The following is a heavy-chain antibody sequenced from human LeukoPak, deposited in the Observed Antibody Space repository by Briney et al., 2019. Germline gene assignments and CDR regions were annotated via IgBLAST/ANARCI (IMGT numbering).Heavy chain of an antibody. CDR2: IYSSGGT. Sequence: SETLSLTCTVSGDSSTIYYWSWIRQPPGKGLEFIGYIYSSGGTTYNPSLRSRVTISVDASKNQFSLRLTSVTAADTAVYYCARGGHTSGGGFWGQGTLVTVSS. V-gene: IGHV4-59*01. J-gene: IGHJ4*02. CDR3: ARGGHTSGGGF. CDR1: GDSSTIYY. D-gene: IGHD6-19*01.